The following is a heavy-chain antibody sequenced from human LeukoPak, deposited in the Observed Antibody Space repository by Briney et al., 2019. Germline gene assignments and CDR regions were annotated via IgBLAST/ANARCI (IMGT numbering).Heavy chain of an antibody. CDR3: ARAYSVRYGLGYYYMDV. D-gene: IGHD5/OR15-5a*01. CDR1: GFTLSSYS. J-gene: IGHJ6*03. CDR2: ISSSSSYI. V-gene: IGHV3-21*01. Sequence: PGGSLRLSCAASGFTLSSYSMNWVRQAPGKGLEWVSPISSSSSYIYYADSVRGRFTISRDNSKKLLYLEMNSLRAEDTAVYYCARAYSVRYGLGYYYMDVWGKGTTVTISS.